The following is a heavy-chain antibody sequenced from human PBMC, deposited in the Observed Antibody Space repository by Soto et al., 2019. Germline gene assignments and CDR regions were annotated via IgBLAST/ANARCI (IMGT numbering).Heavy chain of an antibody. CDR1: GFTFNSYA. CDR2: ISDSGGST. J-gene: IGHJ6*04. Sequence: PGGSLRLSCAASGFTFNSYAMNWARQAPGKGLEWVSTISDSGGSTYYADSVKGRFTISRANSKNTLYLQMNSLRAEYTAIYYCAKARYSSGWYYYYYGMEVWGKGTMVTGSS. CDR3: AKARYSSGWYYYYYGMEV. D-gene: IGHD6-19*01. V-gene: IGHV3-23*01.